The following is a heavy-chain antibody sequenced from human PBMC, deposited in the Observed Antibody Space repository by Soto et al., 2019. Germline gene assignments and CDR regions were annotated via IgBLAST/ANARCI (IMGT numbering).Heavy chain of an antibody. V-gene: IGHV3-23*01. D-gene: IGHD6-13*01. J-gene: IGHJ4*02. CDR3: AKEEFSSGGIAAEFDY. Sequence: EVQLLESGGGLVQPGGSLRLSCAASGFTFSSYAMSWVRQAPGKGLEWVSAISGSGGNTYYTDSVKGRFSISRDNSKSTLYLQMNSLRAEDMAVFYCAKEEFSSGGIAAEFDYWGQGTLVTVSS. CDR1: GFTFSSYA. CDR2: ISGSGGNT.